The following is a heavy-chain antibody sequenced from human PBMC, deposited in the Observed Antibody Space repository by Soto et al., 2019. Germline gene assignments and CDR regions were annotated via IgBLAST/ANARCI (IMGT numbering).Heavy chain of an antibody. D-gene: IGHD6-6*01. V-gene: IGHV3-23*01. CDR3: AKRFDDSSTWSFYH. CDR2: ISGNGARA. CDR1: GFTFDNYV. J-gene: IGHJ4*02. Sequence: VQLLQSGGGLVQPGGSLRLSCAASGFTFDNYVMTWVRQAPGKGLEWVAGISGNGARAYYGDSVKGRFIVSRDNSKNTQYLQMNSLRVEDTALYYCAKRFDDSSTWSFYHWGLGTLVTVSS.